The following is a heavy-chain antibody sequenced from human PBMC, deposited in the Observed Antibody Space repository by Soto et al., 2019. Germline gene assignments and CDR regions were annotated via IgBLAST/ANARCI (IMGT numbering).Heavy chain of an antibody. V-gene: IGHV1-18*01. J-gene: IGHJ4*02. Sequence: QVQLVQSGAEVKRPGASVKVSCKASGYTFRNYGITWVRQDPGQGLEWMAWISPYNGNTNYAQDLQGRVTMTTDTSTSTAYMELRSLTSEDTAMSYCARDLVSGSDFWRAYNGGYFDYWGQGTLVTVSS. CDR2: ISPYNGNT. D-gene: IGHD3-3*01. CDR1: GYTFRNYG. CDR3: ARDLVSGSDFWRAYNGGYFDY.